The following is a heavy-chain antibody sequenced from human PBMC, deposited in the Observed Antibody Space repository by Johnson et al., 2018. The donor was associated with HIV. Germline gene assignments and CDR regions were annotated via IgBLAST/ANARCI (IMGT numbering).Heavy chain of an antibody. J-gene: IGHJ3*02. D-gene: IGHD5-18*01. CDR3: ARAYTYGAFDI. CDR1: GFTVSTHY. V-gene: IGHV3-66*01. Sequence: EVQLVESGGGLVQPGGSLRLSCAASGFTVSTHYMSWIRQAPGKGLELVSVIYSGDTTYYAGSVKGRFTISRDNSKNTLYLQMNSLRVDDTAIYYCARAYTYGAFDIWGQGTMVTVSS. CDR2: IYSGDTT.